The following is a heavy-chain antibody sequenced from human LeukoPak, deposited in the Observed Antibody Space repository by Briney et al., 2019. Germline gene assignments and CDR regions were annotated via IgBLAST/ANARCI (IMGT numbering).Heavy chain of an antibody. J-gene: IGHJ4*02. CDR1: GFSFSSHW. V-gene: IGHV3-7*01. CDR3: ASLTFGAPWDY. D-gene: IGHD3-16*01. Sequence: QPGGSLRLSCAASGFSFSSHWMSWVRQGPGKGLEWVANINQAGGEKYYVDSVKGRFTTSRDNAKNSLYLQMNSLRAEDTAVYYCASLTFGAPWDYWGQGTLVTVSS. CDR2: INQAGGEK.